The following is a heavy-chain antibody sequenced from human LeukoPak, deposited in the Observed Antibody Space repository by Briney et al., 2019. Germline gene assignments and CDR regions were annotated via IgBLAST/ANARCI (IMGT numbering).Heavy chain of an antibody. Sequence: PSETLSLTCTVSGGSISTSNYYWGWIRQPPGKGLEWIGNIFYSGSTYYSPSLKSRVTISVDTSKNQFSLKLSSVTAADTAVYYCARSYGSGSYYKPPVFHVYWGQGTLVTVSS. J-gene: IGHJ4*02. CDR2: IFYSGST. CDR3: ARSYGSGSYYKPPVFHVY. V-gene: IGHV4-39*07. D-gene: IGHD3-10*01. CDR1: GGSISTSNYY.